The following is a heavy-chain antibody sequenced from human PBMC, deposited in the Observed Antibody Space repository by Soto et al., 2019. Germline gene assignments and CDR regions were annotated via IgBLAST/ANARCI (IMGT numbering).Heavy chain of an antibody. CDR1: GYTFTSYG. CDR2: ISAYNGNT. Sequence: ASVKVSCKTSGYTFTSYGISWVRQAPGQGLEWLGWISAYNGNTNYAQKLHGRVTMTTDTSTSTAYMELRSLRSDDTAVYFCARSDIEVVPSTMGDYWGLGTLVTVSS. D-gene: IGHD2-2*01. J-gene: IGHJ4*02. V-gene: IGHV1-18*01. CDR3: ARSDIEVVPSTMGDY.